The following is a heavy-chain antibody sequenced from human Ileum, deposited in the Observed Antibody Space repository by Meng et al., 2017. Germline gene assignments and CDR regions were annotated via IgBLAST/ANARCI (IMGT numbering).Heavy chain of an antibody. V-gene: IGHV3-53*05. CDR3: AEDHGRSLIFH. CDR1: GFSVSSNY. CDR2: LYSGDTT. Sequence: GESLKISCAASGFSVSSNYMGWVRQAPGKGLEWVSTLYSGDTTYYADYVKGRLTISRDNSRNTLYLQMDSLRIEDTAVYYCAEDHGRSLIFHLGHGTLVTVSS. J-gene: IGHJ4*01. D-gene: IGHD3/OR15-3a*01.